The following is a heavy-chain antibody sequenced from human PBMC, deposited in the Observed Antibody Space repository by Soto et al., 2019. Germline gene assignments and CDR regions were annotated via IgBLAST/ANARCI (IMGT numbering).Heavy chain of an antibody. J-gene: IGHJ4*02. D-gene: IGHD6-19*01. Sequence: GGSLRLSCTASGFTFGDYAMSWFRQAPGKGLEWVGFIRSKAYGGTTEYAASVKGRFTISRDDSKSIAYLQMNSLKTEDTAVYYCTRGSDIAVDLPDYWGQGTLVTVSS. CDR2: IRSKAYGGTT. CDR1: GFTFGDYA. CDR3: TRGSDIAVDLPDY. V-gene: IGHV3-49*03.